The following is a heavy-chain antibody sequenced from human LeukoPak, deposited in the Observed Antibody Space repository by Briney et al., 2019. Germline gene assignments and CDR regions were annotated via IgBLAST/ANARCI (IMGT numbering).Heavy chain of an antibody. J-gene: IGHJ5*02. CDR3: ASSNYAKWFDP. CDR2: IYYSGST. Sequence: SETLSLTCTVSGGYISSYYWSWIRQPPGKGLEWIGYIYYSGSTNFNPSLKSRVTISVDTSKNQFSLKLNSVTAADTAVYYCASSNYAKWFDPWGQGTLVTVSS. V-gene: IGHV4-59*01. CDR1: GGYISSYY. D-gene: IGHD5-24*01.